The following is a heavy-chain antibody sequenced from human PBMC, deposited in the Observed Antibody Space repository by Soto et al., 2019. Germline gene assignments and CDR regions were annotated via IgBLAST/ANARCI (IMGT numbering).Heavy chain of an antibody. D-gene: IGHD2-21*02. CDR2: TYYRSKWYN. V-gene: IGHV6-1*01. Sequence: SQTLSLTCAISGDSVSSNSAAWNWIRQSPSRGLEWLGRTYYRSKWYNDYAVSVKSRITINPDTSKNQFSLQLNSVTPEDTAVYYCAREILAYCGGDCYYYYGMDVWGQGTTVTVSS. J-gene: IGHJ6*02. CDR3: AREILAYCGGDCYYYYGMDV. CDR1: GDSVSSNSAA.